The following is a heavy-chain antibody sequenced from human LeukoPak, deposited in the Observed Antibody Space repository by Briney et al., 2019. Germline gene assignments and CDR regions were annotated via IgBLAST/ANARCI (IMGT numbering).Heavy chain of an antibody. CDR1: GFTFSDYY. CDR3: ARDWGRLVDSSWIDY. D-gene: IGHD6-13*01. V-gene: IGHV3-11*01. CDR2: ISSSGSSI. Sequence: GGSLRLSCAASGFTFSDYYMSWIRQAPGKGLEWVSYISSSGSSIYYADSVKGRFTISRDNAKNSLYLQMNGLRAEDTAVYYCARDWGRLVDSSWIDYWGQGTLVTVSS. J-gene: IGHJ4*02.